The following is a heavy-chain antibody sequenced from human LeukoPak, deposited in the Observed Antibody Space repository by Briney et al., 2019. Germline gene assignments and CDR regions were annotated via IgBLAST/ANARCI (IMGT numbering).Heavy chain of an antibody. V-gene: IGHV3-11*04. CDR2: ISNIGSTT. CDR1: GFTVSSNY. J-gene: IGHJ4*02. CDR3: ASDISNKGFDY. Sequence: GGSLRLSCAASGFTVSSNYMSWIRQAPGKGLEWVSYISNIGSTTHHADSVKGRFTISRDNAKNSLYLQMNGLRAEDTAVYYCASDISNKGFDYWGQGTLVTVSS. D-gene: IGHD3-3*02.